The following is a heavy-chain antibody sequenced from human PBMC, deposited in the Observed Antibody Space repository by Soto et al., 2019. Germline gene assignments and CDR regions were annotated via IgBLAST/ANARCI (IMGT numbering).Heavy chain of an antibody. CDR3: AILYCSGGSCYSGGSSPGNNRFDH. CDR1: GYSFTSYW. CDR2: IYPGDSDT. V-gene: IGHV5-51*01. Sequence: PGESLKISWKGSGYSFTSYWIGLVRQMPGKGLEGMGIIYPGDSDTRYSPSFQGQVTISADKSIRTACVQWSSLKGSDTAMYYCAILYCSGGSCYSGGSSPGNNRFDHCGHGTLVTVP. J-gene: IGHJ5*02. D-gene: IGHD2-15*01.